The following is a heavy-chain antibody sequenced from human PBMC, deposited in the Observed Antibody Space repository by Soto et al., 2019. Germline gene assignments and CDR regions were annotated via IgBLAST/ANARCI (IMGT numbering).Heavy chain of an antibody. CDR3: ARDPKTSGGQHWAFNYFDS. CDR2: ISYDGTNK. CDR1: GFSFSISP. J-gene: IGHJ4*02. Sequence: QVQLVESGGGVVQPGRSLRLSCAASGFSFSISPMHWVRQAPGKGPEWVALISYDGTNKYYVDSVKGRFTISRDNSKTTLYLQVESLMPEDRAVYYCARDPKTSGGQHWAFNYFDSWGQGALVTVSS. V-gene: IGHV3-30-3*01. D-gene: IGHD7-27*01.